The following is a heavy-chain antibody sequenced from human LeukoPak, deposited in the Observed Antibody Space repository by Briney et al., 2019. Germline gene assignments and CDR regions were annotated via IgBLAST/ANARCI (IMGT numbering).Heavy chain of an antibody. V-gene: IGHV3-53*01. CDR2: IYSGGST. J-gene: IGHJ3*02. Sequence: GGSLRLSCAASGFTVSSNYMSWVRQAPGKGLEWASVIYSGGSTYYTDSVKGRFTISRDNSKNTLYLQMNSLRAEDTAVYYCAREGPSYYDSSGYYYSSGDAFDIWGQGTMVTVSS. CDR3: AREGPSYYDSSGYYYSSGDAFDI. D-gene: IGHD3-22*01. CDR1: GFTVSSNY.